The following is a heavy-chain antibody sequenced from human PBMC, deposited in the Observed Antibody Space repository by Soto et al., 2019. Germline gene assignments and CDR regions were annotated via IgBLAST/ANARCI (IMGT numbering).Heavy chain of an antibody. V-gene: IGHV3-30-3*01. CDR1: GFTFSSYA. Sequence: QVQLVESGGGVVQPGRSLRLSCAASGFTFSSYAMHWVRQAPGKGLEWVAVISYDGGNKYYADSVKGRFTISRDNSKNTLYLQMNSLRAEDTAVYYCARDRSAWLLYYYYYGMDVWGQGTTVTVSS. D-gene: IGHD3-22*01. CDR3: ARDRSAWLLYYYYYGMDV. CDR2: ISYDGGNK. J-gene: IGHJ6*02.